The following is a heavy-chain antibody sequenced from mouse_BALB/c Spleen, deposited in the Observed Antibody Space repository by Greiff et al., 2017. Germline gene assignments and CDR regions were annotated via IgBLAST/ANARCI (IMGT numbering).Heavy chain of an antibody. V-gene: IGHV14-3*02. CDR1: GFNIKDTY. D-gene: IGHD2-1*01. J-gene: IGHJ4*01. Sequence: VQLKESGAELVKPGASVKLSCTASGFNIKDTYMHWVKQRPEQGLEWIGRIDPANGNTKYDPKFQGKATITADTSSNTAYLQLSSLTSEDTAVYYCATDGNYVFYAMDYWGQGTSVTVSS. CDR3: ATDGNYVFYAMDY. CDR2: IDPANGNT.